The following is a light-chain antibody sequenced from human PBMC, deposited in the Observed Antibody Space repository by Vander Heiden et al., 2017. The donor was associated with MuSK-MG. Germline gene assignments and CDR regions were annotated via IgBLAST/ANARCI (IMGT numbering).Light chain of an antibody. CDR3: QQIDSTPLGT. V-gene: IGKV1-39*01. CDR1: QSISSY. J-gene: IGKJ2*01. Sequence: DIQMTQSPSSLSASVGDRVTITCRASQSISSYLNWYQQKPGKAPKLLIYAASSLQSGVPSRFSGSGSGTDFTLTISSLQPEDFATYYCQQIDSTPLGTFGQGTKLEIK. CDR2: AAS.